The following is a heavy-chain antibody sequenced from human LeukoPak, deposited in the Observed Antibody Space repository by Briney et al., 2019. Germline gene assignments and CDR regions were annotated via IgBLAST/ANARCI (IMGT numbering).Heavy chain of an antibody. Sequence: PGGSLRLSCAASGFTFSSYSMNWVRQAPGKGLEWVSSISSSSSYIYYADSVKGRFTISRDNAKNSLYLQMNSLRAEDTAVHYCASCSGGSCYLDYWGQGTLVTVSS. CDR3: ASCSGGSCYLDY. CDR1: GFTFSSYS. CDR2: ISSSSSYI. V-gene: IGHV3-21*01. J-gene: IGHJ4*02. D-gene: IGHD2-15*01.